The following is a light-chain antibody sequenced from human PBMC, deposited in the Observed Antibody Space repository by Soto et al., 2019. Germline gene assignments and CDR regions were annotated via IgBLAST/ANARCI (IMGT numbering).Light chain of an antibody. CDR2: AAS. CDR3: QKYDSVPPT. J-gene: IGKJ1*01. CDR1: QGISNF. V-gene: IGKV1-27*01. Sequence: DIQLTQSPSSLSASVGDRVTISCRASQGISNFVAWYQQKPGTVPKLLIYAASTLQSGVPPRFSGSGSGTHFTLSISSLQPEDVGTFYCQKYDSVPPTFGHGTRMDIK.